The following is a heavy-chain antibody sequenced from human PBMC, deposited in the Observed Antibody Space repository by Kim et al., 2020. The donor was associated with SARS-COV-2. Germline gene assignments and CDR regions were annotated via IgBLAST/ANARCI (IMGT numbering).Heavy chain of an antibody. CDR3: ARDSPPIVGATSGGDY. V-gene: IGHV1-69*13. D-gene: IGHD1-26*01. J-gene: IGHJ4*02. Sequence: SVKVSCKASGGTFSSYAISWVRQAPGQGLEWMGGSIPIFGTANYAQKFQGRVTITADESTSTAYMELSSLRSEDTAVYYCARDSPPIVGATSGGDYWGQGTLVTVSS. CDR2: SIPIFGTA. CDR1: GGTFSSYA.